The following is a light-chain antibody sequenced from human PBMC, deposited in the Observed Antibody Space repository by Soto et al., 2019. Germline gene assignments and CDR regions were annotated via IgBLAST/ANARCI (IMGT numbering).Light chain of an antibody. CDR2: DAS. J-gene: IGKJ4*01. V-gene: IGKV3-11*01. CDR3: QQRSNWPLT. Sequence: EIVLTQSPATLSLSPGAIATLSCRASASVSSNVAWYQQKPGQAPRLLIYDASNRSAGTPARFSGSGSATDFTLTIGSLESVDSAVYYGQQRSNWPLTFGGGTKVESK. CDR1: ASVSSN.